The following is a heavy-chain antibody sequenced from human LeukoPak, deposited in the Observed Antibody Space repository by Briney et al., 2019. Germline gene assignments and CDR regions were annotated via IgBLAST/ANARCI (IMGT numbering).Heavy chain of an antibody. V-gene: IGHV4-30-4*08. Sequence: SETLSLTCTVSGGSISSGDYYWSWIRQPPGKGLEWIGYVYYSGSTYYNPSLKSRVTISVDTSKNQFSLKLSSVTAADTAVYYCARANDGSGGYGYWGQGTLVTVSS. D-gene: IGHD3-10*01. CDR2: VYYSGST. CDR1: GGSISSGDYY. CDR3: ARANDGSGGYGY. J-gene: IGHJ4*02.